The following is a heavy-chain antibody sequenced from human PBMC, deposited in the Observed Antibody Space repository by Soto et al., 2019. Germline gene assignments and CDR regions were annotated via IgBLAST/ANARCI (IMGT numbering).Heavy chain of an antibody. CDR3: ARSEGADGVVWFDT. J-gene: IGHJ5*02. Sequence: EVQLLQSGGDLVQPGGSLRVSCVASEFSFSNFAMSWVRQAPGKGLEWVSGIRGSGAESHYADSVRGRFTISRDNSKNTVYLEMHSLNVGDTAVYYCARSEGADGVVWFDTWGQGTLVTVSS. V-gene: IGHV3-23*01. D-gene: IGHD1-26*01. CDR2: IRGSGAES. CDR1: EFSFSNFA.